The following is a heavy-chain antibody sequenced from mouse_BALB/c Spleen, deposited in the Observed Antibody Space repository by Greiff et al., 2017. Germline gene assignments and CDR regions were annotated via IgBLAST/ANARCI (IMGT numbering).Heavy chain of an antibody. CDR3: ARDGFDY. Sequence: EVQRVESGGGLVKPGGSLKLSCAASGFTFSDYYMYWVRQTPEKRLEWVATISDGGSYTYYPDSVKGRFTISRDNAKNNLYLQMSSLKSEDTAMYYCARDGFDYWGQGTTLTVSS. CDR1: GFTFSDYY. V-gene: IGHV5-4*02. CDR2: ISDGGSYT. J-gene: IGHJ2*01.